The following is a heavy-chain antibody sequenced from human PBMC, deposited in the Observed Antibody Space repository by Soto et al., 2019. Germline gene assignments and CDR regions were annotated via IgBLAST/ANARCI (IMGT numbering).Heavy chain of an antibody. J-gene: IGHJ4*02. D-gene: IGHD2-15*01. CDR2: ISYDGSNK. Sequence: GGSLRLSCAASGFTFSSYGMHWVRQAPGKGLEWVAVISYDGSNKYYADSVKGRFTISRDNSKNTLYLQMNSLRAEDTAVYYCAIPHGYCSGGSCYPAGYFDYWGQGTLVTVSS. V-gene: IGHV3-30*03. CDR3: AIPHGYCSGGSCYPAGYFDY. CDR1: GFTFSSYG.